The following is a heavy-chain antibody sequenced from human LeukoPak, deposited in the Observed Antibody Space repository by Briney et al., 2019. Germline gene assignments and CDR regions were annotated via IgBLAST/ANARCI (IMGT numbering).Heavy chain of an antibody. CDR1: GYTFTSYG. D-gene: IGHD1-1*01. CDR3: ARGAVNRYNWNDDNYYFYYMDV. J-gene: IGHJ6*03. Sequence: GASVKVSCKASGYTFTSYGISWVRQAPGQGLEWMGWISAYNGHTYYPQKLQGRFTMTTDTSTSTAYMELRSLRSDDTAVYYCARGAVNRYNWNDDNYYFYYMDVWGKGTTVTISS. CDR2: ISAYNGHT. V-gene: IGHV1-18*01.